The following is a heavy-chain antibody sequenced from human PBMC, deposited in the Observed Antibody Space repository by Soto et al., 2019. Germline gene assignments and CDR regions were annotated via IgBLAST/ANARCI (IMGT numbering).Heavy chain of an antibody. CDR3: ARGGGMVAATNDAFDI. CDR2: IIPIFGTA. CDR1: GGTFSSYA. J-gene: IGHJ3*02. D-gene: IGHD2-15*01. Sequence: QVQLVQSGAGVKKPGSSVKVSCKASGGTFSSYAISWVRQAPGQGLEWMGGIIPIFGTANYAQKFQGRVTITADESTSTAYMELSSLRSEDTAVYYCARGGGMVAATNDAFDIWGQGTMVTVSS. V-gene: IGHV1-69*01.